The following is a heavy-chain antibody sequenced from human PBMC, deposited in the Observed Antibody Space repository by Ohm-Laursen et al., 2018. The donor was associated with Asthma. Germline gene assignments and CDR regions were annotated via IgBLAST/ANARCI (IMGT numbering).Heavy chain of an antibody. Sequence: TLSLTCIVSGASVSNDNWWSWVRQPPGKGLEWIGEIYHSGFTNYRPSLQSRVAMFVDKSESRFSMRLTAVNAADTAVYYCVRHRAYSFDFWGQGIMVTVSS. V-gene: IGHV4-4*02. CDR3: VRHRAYSFDF. J-gene: IGHJ4*02. CDR2: IYHSGFT. CDR1: GASVSNDNW. D-gene: IGHD2-21*01.